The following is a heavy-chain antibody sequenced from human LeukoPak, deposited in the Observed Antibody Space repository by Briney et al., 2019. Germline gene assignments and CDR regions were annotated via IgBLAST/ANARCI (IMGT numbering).Heavy chain of an antibody. J-gene: IGHJ4*02. CDR1: GFTFSSYW. CDR2: IKQDGSEK. D-gene: IGHD5-18*01. CDR3: ARGQGYGHPCYFDH. V-gene: IGHV3-7*01. Sequence: GGSVTLSCAASGFTFSSYWMSWVRQAPGKGREWVANIKQDGSEKYYVDSVKGRFTISRDNAKNSLYLQMNSLRAEDTAVYYCARGQGYGHPCYFDHWGQGTLVTVSS.